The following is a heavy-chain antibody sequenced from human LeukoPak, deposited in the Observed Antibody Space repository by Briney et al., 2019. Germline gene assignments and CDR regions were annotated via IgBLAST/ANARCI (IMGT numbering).Heavy chain of an antibody. V-gene: IGHV3-30*02. Sequence: GGSLRLSCAASGFTFSSYGMHWVRQAPGKGLEWVAFIRYDGGNKYYPDSVKGRLTISRDNSKNTLYLQMNSLRAADTAMYYCAKSKQQLVDYYYYGMDVWGQGTTVTVSS. CDR3: AKSKQQLVDYYYYGMDV. J-gene: IGHJ6*02. D-gene: IGHD6-13*01. CDR2: IRYDGGNK. CDR1: GFTFSSYG.